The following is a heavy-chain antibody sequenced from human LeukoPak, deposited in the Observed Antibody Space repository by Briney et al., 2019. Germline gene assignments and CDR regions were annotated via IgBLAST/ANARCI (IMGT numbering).Heavy chain of an antibody. Sequence: ASVKVSXKPSGYTFMNHYIHWMRQAPGQGLEWMGVIRPTDGSTSFAQNFQGRLSMTSDTSTSTAYMELSSLRSEDTAIDYCTRTINSWFDPWGQGTPVSVSS. CDR2: IRPTDGST. D-gene: IGHD3-9*01. J-gene: IGHJ5*02. V-gene: IGHV1-46*01. CDR1: GYTFMNHY. CDR3: TRTINSWFDP.